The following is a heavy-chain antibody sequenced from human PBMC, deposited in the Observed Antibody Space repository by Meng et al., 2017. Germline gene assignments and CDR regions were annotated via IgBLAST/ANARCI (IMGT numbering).Heavy chain of an antibody. Sequence: SGPTLVKPTQTLTLTCTFSGFSLSTSGVGVGWIRQPPGKALEWLALIYWNDDKRYSPSLKSRLTITKDTSKNQVVLTMTSMDPVDTATYYCAHTPVAHLYYYGSGSYPWFDPWGQGTLVTVSS. V-gene: IGHV2-5*01. D-gene: IGHD3-10*01. CDR3: AHTPVAHLYYYGSGSYPWFDP. CDR1: GFSLSTSGVG. J-gene: IGHJ5*02. CDR2: IYWNDDK.